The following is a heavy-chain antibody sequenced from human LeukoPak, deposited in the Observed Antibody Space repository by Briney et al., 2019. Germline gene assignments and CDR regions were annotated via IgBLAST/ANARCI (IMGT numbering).Heavy chain of an antibody. CDR2: ISGSGGST. D-gene: IGHD3-22*01. V-gene: IGHV3-23*01. CDR3: AKAYYYDSSGHLDY. Sequence: GGSLRLSCAASGFTFSSYAMSWVRQAPGKGLEWVSAISGSGGSTYYADSVKGQFTISRDNSKNTLYLQMNSLRAEDTAVYYCAKAYYYDSSGHLDYWGQGTLVTVSS. CDR1: GFTFSSYA. J-gene: IGHJ4*02.